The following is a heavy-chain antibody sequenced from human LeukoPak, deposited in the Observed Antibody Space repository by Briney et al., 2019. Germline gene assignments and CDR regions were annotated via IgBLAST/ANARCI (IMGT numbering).Heavy chain of an antibody. CDR2: ISYDGSNK. Sequence: GRSLRLSCAASGFTFSSYAMHWVRQAPGKGLEWVAVISYDGSNKYYADSVKGRFTISGDNSKNTLYLQMNSLRAEDTAVYYCARHPARYYYDSSGYYSGSGYMDVWGKGTTVTISS. V-gene: IGHV3-30*04. CDR1: GFTFSSYA. J-gene: IGHJ6*03. CDR3: ARHPARYYYDSSGYYSGSGYMDV. D-gene: IGHD3-22*01.